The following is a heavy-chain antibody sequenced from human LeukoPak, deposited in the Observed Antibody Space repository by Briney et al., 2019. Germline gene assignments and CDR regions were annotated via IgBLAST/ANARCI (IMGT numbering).Heavy chain of an antibody. CDR2: IYSGGTT. CDR3: AKGGGIHVSFDY. D-gene: IGHD3-10*01. V-gene: IGHV3-66*01. CDR1: GFTVSSNY. J-gene: IGHJ4*02. Sequence: GGSLRLSCAASGFTVSSNYVSWVRQAPGKGLEWVSVIYSGGTTYYAGSVKGRFTISRDNSKNTLYLQMNSLIAEDTAVYYCAKGGGIHVSFDYWGQGTLVTVSS.